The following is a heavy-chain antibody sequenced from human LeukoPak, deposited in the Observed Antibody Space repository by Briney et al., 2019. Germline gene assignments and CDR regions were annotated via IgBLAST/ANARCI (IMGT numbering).Heavy chain of an antibody. CDR1: GFTFSNYA. CDR3: ARGSGSSAGPGGY. CDR2: ISHDSGEK. J-gene: IGHJ4*02. D-gene: IGHD6-6*01. Sequence: SGGSLRLSCSASGFTFSNYAMSWVRQARGKGLEWVSHISHDSGEKDYADSVKGRFTISRDNGKNSVFLQMNSLRVEDTAVYFCARGSGSSAGPGGYWGQGILVTVSS. V-gene: IGHV3-48*01.